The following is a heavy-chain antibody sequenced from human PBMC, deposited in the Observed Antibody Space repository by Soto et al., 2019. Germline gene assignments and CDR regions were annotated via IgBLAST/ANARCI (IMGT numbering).Heavy chain of an antibody. CDR3: ARAADSSGFFWFDP. CDR1: GLTFSSYE. CDR2: ISSSGSTI. D-gene: IGHD6-19*01. J-gene: IGHJ5*02. Sequence: PGGSLRLSCAASGLTFSSYEMNWVRQAPGKGLEWVSYISSSGSTIYYADSVKGRFTISRDNAKNSLYLQMNSLRAEDTAVYYCARAADSSGFFWFDPWGQGTLVTVSS. V-gene: IGHV3-48*03.